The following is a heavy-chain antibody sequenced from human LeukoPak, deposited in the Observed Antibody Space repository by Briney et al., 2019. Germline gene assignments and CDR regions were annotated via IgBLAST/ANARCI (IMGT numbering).Heavy chain of an antibody. Sequence: TSETLSLTCTVSGGSISSYFWSWIRQPAGKGLEWIGRPYTSGSTNYNPSLKSRVTMSVDTSKNQFSLKLTSMTAADTAVYYCARGGSSGYYYGWGQGTLVTVSS. D-gene: IGHD3-22*01. CDR2: PYTSGST. J-gene: IGHJ4*02. V-gene: IGHV4-4*07. CDR1: GGSISSYF. CDR3: ARGGSSGYYYG.